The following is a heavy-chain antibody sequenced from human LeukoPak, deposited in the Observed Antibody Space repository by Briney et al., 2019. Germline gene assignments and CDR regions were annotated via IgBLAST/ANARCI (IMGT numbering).Heavy chain of an antibody. J-gene: IGHJ4*02. CDR2: INAGNGHT. CDR1: GYTFSNYA. CDR3: ARGIWSARTVDYYLDS. Sequence: ASVKVSCKASGYTFSNYAIHWVRQAPGQRFEWMGWINAGNGHTKYSQNFQGRVTITRDPSASTVYMELSSLTSEDTAVYYCARGIWSARTVDYYLDSWGQGTLVTVSS. V-gene: IGHV1-3*01. D-gene: IGHD2-21*01.